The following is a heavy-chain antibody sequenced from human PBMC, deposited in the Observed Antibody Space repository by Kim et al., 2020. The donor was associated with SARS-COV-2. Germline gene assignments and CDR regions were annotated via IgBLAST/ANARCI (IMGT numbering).Heavy chain of an antibody. V-gene: IGHV4-34*01. J-gene: IGHJ4*02. CDR3: ARADSSGYYIGY. D-gene: IGHD3-22*01. CDR1: GGSFSGYY. Sequence: SETLSLTCAVYGGSFSGYYWSWIRQPPGKGLEWIGEINHSGSTNYNPSLKSRVTISVDTSKNQFSLKLSSVTAADTAVYYCARADSSGYYIGYWGQGTLV. CDR2: INHSGST.